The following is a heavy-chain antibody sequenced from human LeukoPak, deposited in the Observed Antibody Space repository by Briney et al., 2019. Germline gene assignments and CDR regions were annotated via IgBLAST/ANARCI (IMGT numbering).Heavy chain of an antibody. D-gene: IGHD3-10*01. CDR1: GFTFSSYS. J-gene: IGHJ3*02. V-gene: IGHV3-21*01. Sequence: GGSLRLSCAASGFTFSSYSMNWVRQAPGKGLEWVSSISSSSYIYYADSVKGRFTISRDNAKNSLYLQMNSLRAEDTAVYYCAREGYYGSGSYYNSNPDAFDIWGQGTMVTVSS. CDR3: AREGYYGSGSYYNSNPDAFDI. CDR2: ISSSSYI.